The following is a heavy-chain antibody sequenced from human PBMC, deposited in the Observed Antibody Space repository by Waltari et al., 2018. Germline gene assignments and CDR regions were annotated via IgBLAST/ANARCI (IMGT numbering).Heavy chain of an antibody. CDR3: ASGYSGSYQDY. CDR2: IYYSGST. Sequence: QVQLQEWGPGLVKPSETLSLTCTVPGGPLSSSYWRRIRQPPGKGLEWIGYIYYSGSTNYNPSLKSRVTISVDTSKNQFSLKLSSVTAADTAVYYCASGYSGSYQDYWGQGTLVTVSS. V-gene: IGHV4-59*01. J-gene: IGHJ4*02. D-gene: IGHD1-26*01. CDR1: GGPLSSSY.